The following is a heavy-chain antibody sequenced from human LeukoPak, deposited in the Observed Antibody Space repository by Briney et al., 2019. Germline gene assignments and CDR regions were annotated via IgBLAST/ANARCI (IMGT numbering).Heavy chain of an antibody. D-gene: IGHD5-24*01. V-gene: IGHV3-48*03. J-gene: IGHJ4*02. Sequence: HPRGSLRLSCAASGFTFSSYEMNWVRQAPGKGLEWVSYISSSGSTIYYADSVKGRFTISRDNAKNSLYLQMNSLRAEDTAVYYCARGMEMATMEYFDYWGQGTLVTVSS. CDR2: ISSSGSTI. CDR1: GFTFSSYE. CDR3: ARGMEMATMEYFDY.